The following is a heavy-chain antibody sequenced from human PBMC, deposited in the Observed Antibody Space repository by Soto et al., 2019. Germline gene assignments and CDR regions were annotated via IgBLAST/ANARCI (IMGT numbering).Heavy chain of an antibody. D-gene: IGHD4-17*01. CDR1: GGSISSGDYY. Sequence: QVQLQESGPGLVKPSQTLSLTCTVSGGSISSGDYYWSWIRQPPGKGLEWIGYNYYSGSTYYNPSLKSRVTISADTSKNQFSLKLSSLTAADTAVYYCAGDHDFGNSRSFDYWGQGTLVTVSS. V-gene: IGHV4-30-4*01. CDR3: AGDHDFGNSRSFDY. J-gene: IGHJ4*02. CDR2: NYYSGST.